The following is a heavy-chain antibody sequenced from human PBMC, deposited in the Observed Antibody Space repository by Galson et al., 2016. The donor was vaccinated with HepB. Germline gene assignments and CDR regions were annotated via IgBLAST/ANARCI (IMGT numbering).Heavy chain of an antibody. CDR3: ARGSRVGSAGQENDY. D-gene: IGHD6-13*01. V-gene: IGHV1-18*01. CDR1: GYTFINYG. Sequence: QSGAEVKKPGASVKVSCKASGYTFINYGITWVRQAPGQGLEWMGWTSPYNGKTKYAENLQGRVTMTADTSTSTAYMEVRSLRSDDTAVYFCARGSRVGSAGQENDYWGQGTLVTVSS. CDR2: TSPYNGKT. J-gene: IGHJ4*02.